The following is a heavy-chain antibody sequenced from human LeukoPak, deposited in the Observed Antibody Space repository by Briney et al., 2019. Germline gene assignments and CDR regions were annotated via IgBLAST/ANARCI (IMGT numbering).Heavy chain of an antibody. CDR3: ARSEGTTSRPYYYGMDV. CDR2: IYTSGST. Sequence: PSETLSLTCTVSGGSISSYYWSWIRQPAGKGLEWIGRIYTSGSTNYNPSLKSRVTMSVDTSKNQFSLKLSSVTAADTAVYYCARSEGTTSRPYYYGMDVWGQGTTVTVSS. CDR1: GGSISSYY. D-gene: IGHD1-1*01. J-gene: IGHJ6*02. V-gene: IGHV4-4*07.